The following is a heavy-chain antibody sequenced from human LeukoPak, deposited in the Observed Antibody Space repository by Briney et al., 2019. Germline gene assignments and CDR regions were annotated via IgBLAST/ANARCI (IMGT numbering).Heavy chain of an antibody. D-gene: IGHD3-22*01. CDR3: ARGLRADYYDSSGPDY. CDR1: GGSFSGYY. Sequence: PSETLSLTCAVYGGSFSGYYWSWIRQPPGKGLEWIGEINHSGSTNYNPSLKSRVTISVDTSKNQFSLKLSSVTAADTAVYYCARGLRADYYDSSGPDYWGQGTLVTVSS. V-gene: IGHV4-34*01. J-gene: IGHJ4*02. CDR2: INHSGST.